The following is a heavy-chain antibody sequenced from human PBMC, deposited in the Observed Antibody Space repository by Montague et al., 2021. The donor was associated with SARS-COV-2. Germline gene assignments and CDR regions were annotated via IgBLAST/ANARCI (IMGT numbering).Heavy chain of an antibody. Sequence: SETLSLTCAVYGGSFSAHSWSWIRQSPGKGLEWIGSVDYSGLTFYNPSLESRVTISVDTSKKQFSLKVNSVTAADTAVYYCAKDGEALAWGTFDIWGQGTMVTVSS. J-gene: IGHJ3*02. D-gene: IGHD3-10*01. CDR2: VDYSGLT. V-gene: IGHV4-34*01. CDR3: AKDGEALAWGTFDI. CDR1: GGSFSAHS.